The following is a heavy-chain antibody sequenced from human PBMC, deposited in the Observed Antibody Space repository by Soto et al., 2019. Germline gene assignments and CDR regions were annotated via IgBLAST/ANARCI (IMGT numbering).Heavy chain of an antibody. CDR2: ISGGGGDT. Sequence: GGSLRLSCAASGFSYNSYALSRVRQAPGKGLEWVSSISGGGGDTSYADPVRGRFTISRDNSKNTLYLLMNSLRADDAAVYYCVRSFTWYSEADYWGQGTLVTVSS. CDR3: VRSFTWYSEADY. J-gene: IGHJ4*02. D-gene: IGHD6-13*01. V-gene: IGHV3-23*01. CDR1: GFSYNSYA.